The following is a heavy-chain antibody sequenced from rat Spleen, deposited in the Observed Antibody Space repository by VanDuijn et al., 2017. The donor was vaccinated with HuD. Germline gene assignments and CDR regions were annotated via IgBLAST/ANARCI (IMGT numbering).Heavy chain of an antibody. D-gene: IGHD2-2*01. CDR1: GFTFSNYY. Sequence: EVQLVESGGGLVQPGRSLKLSCAASGFTFSNYYMAWVRQAPTKGLEWVAYINTGGGSTYYRDSVKGRFTISRDNAKSTLYLQMDNLRSEDAATYYCARAGYLRDWYFDFWGPGTVVTVSS. CDR3: ARAGYLRDWYFDF. J-gene: IGHJ1*01. V-gene: IGHV5-27*01. CDR2: INTGGGST.